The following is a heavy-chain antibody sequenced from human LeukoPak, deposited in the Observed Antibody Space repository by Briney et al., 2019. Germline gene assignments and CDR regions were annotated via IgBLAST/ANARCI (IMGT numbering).Heavy chain of an antibody. CDR2: IIPIFGTA. D-gene: IGHD5-24*01. CDR1: GGTFSSYA. J-gene: IGHJ4*02. Sequence: SVKVSCTASGGTFSSYAISWVRQAPRQGLEWMGGIIPIFGTANYAQKFQGRVTITADESASTAYMELSSLRSEDTAVYYCARARDGYNFDLDYWGQGTLVTVSS. CDR3: ARARDGYNFDLDY. V-gene: IGHV1-69*01.